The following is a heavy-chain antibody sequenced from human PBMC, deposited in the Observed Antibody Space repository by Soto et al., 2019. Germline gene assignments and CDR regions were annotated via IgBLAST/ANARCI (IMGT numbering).Heavy chain of an antibody. Sequence: SETLSLTCAVSGVSISSGNWWTWVRQTPQRGLEYIGEIFHDGTANYYPSFERRVAISVDTSKNQFSLKLTSVTAADTAIYFCARLVYDTRLNYMYFDFWGQGARVTVSS. V-gene: IGHV4-4*02. D-gene: IGHD3-10*01. J-gene: IGHJ4*02. CDR3: ARLVYDTRLNYMYFDF. CDR1: GVSISSGNW. CDR2: IFHDGTA.